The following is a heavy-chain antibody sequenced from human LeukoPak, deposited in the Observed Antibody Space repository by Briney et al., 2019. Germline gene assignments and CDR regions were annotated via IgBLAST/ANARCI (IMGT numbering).Heavy chain of an antibody. CDR1: GFTFSSYA. Sequence: GGSLRLSCAASGFTFSSYAMHWVRQAPGKGLEWVAVISYDGSNKYYADSVKGRFTISRDNSKNTLYLQMNSLRAEDTAVYYCAIYGSGSPFDYWGQGTLVTVSS. J-gene: IGHJ4*02. D-gene: IGHD3-10*01. CDR2: ISYDGSNK. CDR3: AIYGSGSPFDY. V-gene: IGHV3-30-3*01.